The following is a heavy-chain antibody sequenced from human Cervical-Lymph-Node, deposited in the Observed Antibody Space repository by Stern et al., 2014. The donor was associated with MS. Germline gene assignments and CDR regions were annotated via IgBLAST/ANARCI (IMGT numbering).Heavy chain of an antibody. CDR3: ARDHSSYGSGIYNY. V-gene: IGHV4-31*03. CDR1: GGSINSRGYY. CDR2: IYYTGST. Sequence: QLQLQESGPGLVKPSQTLSLTCTVSGGSINSRGYYWSWIRQHPGKGLEWIGYIYYTGSTYYNPSLKSRVTISIDTSTKHFSLNLRSVTAADTAVYFCARDHSSYGSGIYNYWGQGTLVTVSS. D-gene: IGHD3-10*01. J-gene: IGHJ4*02.